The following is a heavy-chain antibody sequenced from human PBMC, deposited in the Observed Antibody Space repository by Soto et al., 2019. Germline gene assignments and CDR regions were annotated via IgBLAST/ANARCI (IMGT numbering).Heavy chain of an antibody. CDR2: ISYDGRQT. CDR3: ARDSGDYDSSGYYYGSADY. CDR1: GFTLSSYG. V-gene: IGHV3-30*03. Sequence: PGGSLRLSCSASGFTLSSYGMHWVRPAPGKGLEWVAVISYDGRQTYYADSVTGRFTISRDDSKNTLYLQMNRLRDEDTSIYHCARDSGDYDSSGYYYGSADYWGQGTLVTVSS. J-gene: IGHJ4*02. D-gene: IGHD3-22*01.